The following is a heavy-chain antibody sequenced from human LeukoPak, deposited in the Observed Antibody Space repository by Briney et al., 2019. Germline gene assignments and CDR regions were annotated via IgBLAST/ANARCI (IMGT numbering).Heavy chain of an antibody. Sequence: PGRSLRLSCTVSGFTFSNYGMSWVRQAPGKGLEWVSGINGDGDSTYYVDSVKGRFTISRDNSKSTLYLHMNSLRAEDTAVYYCARRDPTTPKFDYWGQGTLVTVSS. CDR1: GFTFSNYG. CDR2: INGDGDST. CDR3: ARRDPTTPKFDY. J-gene: IGHJ4*02. D-gene: IGHD1-14*01. V-gene: IGHV3-23*01.